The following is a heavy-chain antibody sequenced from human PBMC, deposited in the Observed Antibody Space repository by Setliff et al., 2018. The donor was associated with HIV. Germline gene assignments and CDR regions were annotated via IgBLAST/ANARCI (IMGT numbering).Heavy chain of an antibody. J-gene: IGHJ6*03. Sequence: VSCKASGGTFSSYAISWVRQAPGQGLEWMGGIIPILGIANYAQKFQGRVTITTDESTSTAYMEPSSLRSEDTAVYYCARGELGPYYYYMDVWGKGTTVTVSS. CDR1: GGTFSSYA. CDR2: IIPILGIA. V-gene: IGHV1-69*05. CDR3: ARGELGPYYYYMDV. D-gene: IGHD6-13*01.